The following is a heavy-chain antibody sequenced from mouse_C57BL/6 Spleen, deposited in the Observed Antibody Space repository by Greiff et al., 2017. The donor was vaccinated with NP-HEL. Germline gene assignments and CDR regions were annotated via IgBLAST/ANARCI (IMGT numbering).Heavy chain of an antibody. D-gene: IGHD2-1*01. V-gene: IGHV7-3*01. J-gene: IGHJ4*01. Sequence: EVKLEESGGGLVQPGGSLSLSCAASGFTFTDYYMSWVRQPPGKALEWLGFIRNKANGYTTEYSASVKGRFTISRANSQSILYLQMKALGAEDSSTYYCARYGKAMDYWGQGTAGTVSS. CDR1: GFTFTDYY. CDR3: ARYGKAMDY. CDR2: IRNKANGYTT.